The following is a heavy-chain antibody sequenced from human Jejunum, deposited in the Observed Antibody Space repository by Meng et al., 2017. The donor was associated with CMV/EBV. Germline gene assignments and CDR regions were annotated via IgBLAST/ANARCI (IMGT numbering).Heavy chain of an antibody. CDR2: LYSNGNT. CDR3: ARDRREYYYDRSGVFDY. CDR1: FSVSTNY. V-gene: IGHV3-53*01. D-gene: IGHD3-22*01. Sequence: FSVSTNYRSWVRQDPGKGLEWVSVLYSNGNTYYTDSVKGRFTISGDNSKNTLFLQMNNLRAEDTAVYYCARDRREYYYDRSGVFDYWGQGTLVTVSS. J-gene: IGHJ4*02.